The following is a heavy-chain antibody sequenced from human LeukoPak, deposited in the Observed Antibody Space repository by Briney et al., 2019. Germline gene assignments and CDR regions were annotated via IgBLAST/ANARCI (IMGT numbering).Heavy chain of an antibody. CDR2: IDSNSASI. Sequence: SMHWVRQAPGKGLEWVSSIDSNSASIYYADSVKGRFTISRDNAKNSLYLQMNSLRAEDTAVYYCARLDPLFYGSGIDYWGQGTLVTVSS. V-gene: IGHV3-21*01. D-gene: IGHD3-10*01. CDR3: ARLDPLFYGSGIDY. J-gene: IGHJ4*02. CDR1: S.